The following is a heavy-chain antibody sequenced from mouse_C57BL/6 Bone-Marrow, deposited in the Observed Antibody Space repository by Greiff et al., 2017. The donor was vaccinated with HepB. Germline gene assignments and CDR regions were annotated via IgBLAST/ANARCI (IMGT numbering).Heavy chain of an antibody. CDR3: ARSPHYYGSSYWYFDV. D-gene: IGHD1-1*01. V-gene: IGHV7-3*01. CDR2: IRNKANGYTT. J-gene: IGHJ1*03. Sequence: EVQLQESGGGLVQPGGSLSLSCAASGFTFTDYYMSWVRQPPGKALEWLGFIRNKANGYTTEYSASVKGRFTISRDNSQSILYLQMNALRAEDSATYYCARSPHYYGSSYWYFDVWGTGTTVTVSS. CDR1: GFTFTDYY.